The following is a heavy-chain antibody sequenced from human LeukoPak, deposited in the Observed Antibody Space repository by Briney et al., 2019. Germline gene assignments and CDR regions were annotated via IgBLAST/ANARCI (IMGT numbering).Heavy chain of an antibody. J-gene: IGHJ4*02. D-gene: IGHD2-15*01. CDR2: INHSGST. Sequence: SSETLSLTCAVYGGSFSGYYWSWIRQPPGEGLEWIGEINHSGSTNYNPSLKSRVTISVDTSKNQFSLKLSSVTAADTAVYYCASFRYCSGGSCYHLTFDYWGQGTLVTVSS. CDR1: GGSFSGYY. V-gene: IGHV4-34*01. CDR3: ASFRYCSGGSCYHLTFDY.